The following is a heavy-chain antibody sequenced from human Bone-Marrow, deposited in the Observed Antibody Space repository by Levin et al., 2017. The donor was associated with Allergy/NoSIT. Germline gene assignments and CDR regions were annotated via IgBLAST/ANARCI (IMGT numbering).Heavy chain of an antibody. J-gene: IGHJ2*01. D-gene: IGHD4-17*01. V-gene: IGHV4-59*01. Sequence: MASETLSLTCTVSGDSMTANYWSWFRQPPGKPLEWIGYAHHSGKTNYNPSLMSRITLSLDTSKSQFSLRLTSVTAADTAIYHCARVTAVPRYWYFDLWGRGTQVTVSS. CDR1: GDSMTANY. CDR3: ARVTAVPRYWYFDL. CDR2: AHHSGKT.